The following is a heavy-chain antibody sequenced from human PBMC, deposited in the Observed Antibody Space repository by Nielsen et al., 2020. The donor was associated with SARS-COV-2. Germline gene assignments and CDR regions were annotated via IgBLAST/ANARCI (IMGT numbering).Heavy chain of an antibody. V-gene: IGHV5-51*01. J-gene: IGHJ6*02. Sequence: WIRQPPGKGLEWMGIIYPGDSDTRYSPSFQGQVTISADKSISTAYLQWSSLKASDTAMYYCARATPPKNPLITMVRGYGMDVWGQGTTVTVSS. CDR2: IYPGDSDT. CDR3: ARATPPKNPLITMVRGYGMDV. D-gene: IGHD3-10*01.